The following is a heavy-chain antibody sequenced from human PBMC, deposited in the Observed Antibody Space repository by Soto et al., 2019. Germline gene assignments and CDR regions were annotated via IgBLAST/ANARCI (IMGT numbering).Heavy chain of an antibody. V-gene: IGHV3-74*01. CDR2: INSDGSST. J-gene: IGHJ4*02. CDR3: ARDAPPSGNSYAHPFDS. Sequence: PGGSLRLSGAASGFTFSSYWMHWVRQAPWKGLVWVSRINSDGSSTSYADSVKGRFTISRDNAKNTLYLQMNSLRAEDTAVYYCARDAPPSGNSYAHPFDSWGQGTLVTVSS. CDR1: GFTFSSYW. D-gene: IGHD5-18*01.